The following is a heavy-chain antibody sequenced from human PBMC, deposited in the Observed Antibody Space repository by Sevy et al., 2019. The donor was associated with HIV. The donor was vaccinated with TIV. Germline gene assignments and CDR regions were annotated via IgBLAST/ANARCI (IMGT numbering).Heavy chain of an antibody. Sequence: ASVKVSCKVSGYTLTDLSIHWVRQAPGKGLEWMGRFDPEDGETIYAQKFQGRFTMTEDTSRDTAYVELNSLRSEDTAVYYCATTREYYSDNSGYFDYWGQGTLVTVSS. D-gene: IGHD3-22*01. V-gene: IGHV1-24*01. CDR3: ATTREYYSDNSGYFDY. CDR2: FDPEDGET. J-gene: IGHJ4*02. CDR1: GYTLTDLS.